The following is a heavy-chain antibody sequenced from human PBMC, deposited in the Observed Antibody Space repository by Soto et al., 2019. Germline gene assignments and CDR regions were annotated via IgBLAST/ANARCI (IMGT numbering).Heavy chain of an antibody. CDR3: ARDGVSDYGDYYYFDY. D-gene: IGHD4-17*01. J-gene: IGHJ4*02. Sequence: SETLSLTCAVASGSISSSNWWSWVRQPPGKGLEWIGEIYHSGSTNYNPSLKSRVTISVDKSKNQFSLKLSSVTAADTAVYYCARDGVSDYGDYYYFDYWGQGTLVTVSS. CDR1: SGSISSSNW. V-gene: IGHV4-4*02. CDR2: IYHSGST.